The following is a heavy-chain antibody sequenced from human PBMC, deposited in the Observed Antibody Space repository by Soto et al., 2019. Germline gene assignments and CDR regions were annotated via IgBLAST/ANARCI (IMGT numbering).Heavy chain of an antibody. CDR3: AREYYGLLTGYYTDY. V-gene: IGHV3-74*01. Sequence: EVQLVESRGDLVQRGGALRLSCAAAGFPFSSYWMHWVRHTPGKGLDWVARISGDGVTTYYADSVTGRFTVSRDNAKNTLSLLISGLRAEDTAVYYCAREYYGLLTGYYTDYWGQGTLVSVSS. CDR2: ISGDGVTT. D-gene: IGHD3-9*01. J-gene: IGHJ4*02. CDR1: GFPFSSYW.